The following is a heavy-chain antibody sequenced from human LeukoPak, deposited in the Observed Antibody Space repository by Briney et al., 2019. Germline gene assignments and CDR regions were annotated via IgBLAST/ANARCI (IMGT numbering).Heavy chain of an antibody. V-gene: IGHV3-7*05. J-gene: IGHJ4*02. D-gene: IGHD3-10*01. CDR2: IKQDGSEI. CDR3: AGRNRASGSFSDY. Sequence: GGSLRLSCAASGFTFSNCWMSWVRQAPGKGLEWVANIKQDGSEIYYVDSVKGRFTISRDNAKNSLYLQMNSLRAEDTAVYYCAGRNRASGSFSDYWGQGTLVTVSS. CDR1: GFTFSNCW.